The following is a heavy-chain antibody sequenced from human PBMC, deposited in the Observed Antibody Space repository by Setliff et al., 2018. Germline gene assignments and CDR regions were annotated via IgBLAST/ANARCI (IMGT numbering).Heavy chain of an antibody. CDR1: GGSISSGSYY. D-gene: IGHD5-18*01. CDR3: ARGGKKSYGRYYYYYYMDV. J-gene: IGHJ6*03. V-gene: IGHV4-61*09. CDR2: IYTSGST. Sequence: PSETLSLTCTVSGGSISSGSYYWSWIRQPAGKGLEWIGYIYTSGSTNYNPSLKSRVTISVDTSKNQFSLKLSSVTAADSAVYYCARGGKKSYGRYYYYYYMDVWGKGTTVTVSS.